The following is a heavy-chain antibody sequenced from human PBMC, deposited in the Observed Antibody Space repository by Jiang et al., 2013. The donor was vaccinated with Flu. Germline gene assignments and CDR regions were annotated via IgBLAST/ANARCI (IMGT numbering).Heavy chain of an antibody. CDR2: IDWDDEK. D-gene: IGHD5-24*01. CDR3: ARIGRDGYSTYFDY. V-gene: IGHV2-70*04. J-gene: IGHJ4*02. Sequence: KPTQTLTLTCTFSGFSLSTSRVRVSWIRQPPGKALEWLARIDWDDEKFYSASLKTRLTISKDTSKNQVVLTMTNMDHVDTATYYCARIGRDGYSTYFDYWGQGTLVTVSS. CDR1: GFSLSTSRVR.